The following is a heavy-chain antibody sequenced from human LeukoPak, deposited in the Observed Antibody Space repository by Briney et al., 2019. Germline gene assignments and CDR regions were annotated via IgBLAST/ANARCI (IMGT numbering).Heavy chain of an antibody. D-gene: IGHD4-11*01. V-gene: IGHV3-7*05. J-gene: IGHJ4*02. CDR1: GFSFSNYW. Sequence: GGSLRLSCAASGFSFSNYWMSWVRQAPGKGLEWVANIKQDGSESYYVGSVKGRFTISRDDAKNSLYLQMNSLRAEDTAVYYCAKDSYSKGDYWGQGTLVTVSS. CDR2: IKQDGSES. CDR3: AKDSYSKGDY.